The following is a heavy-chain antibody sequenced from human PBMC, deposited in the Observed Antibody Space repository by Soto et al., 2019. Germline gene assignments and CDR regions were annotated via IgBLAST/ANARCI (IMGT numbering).Heavy chain of an antibody. Sequence: EVQLVESGGGLVQPGGSLRLSCKASGFTFSSYWMTWVRQAPGKGLEWVANIYPGGSEKYYVESVKGRFTISRDNTRNSLALQMNSLRAEDTAVYFCARDRGSGLYRAGSDYWGQGTQVTVSS. V-gene: IGHV3-7*01. D-gene: IGHD6-19*01. CDR2: IYPGGSEK. CDR1: GFTFSSYW. CDR3: ARDRGSGLYRAGSDY. J-gene: IGHJ4*02.